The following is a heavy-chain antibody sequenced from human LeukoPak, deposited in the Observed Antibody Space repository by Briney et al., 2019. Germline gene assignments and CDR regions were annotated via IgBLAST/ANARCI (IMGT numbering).Heavy chain of an antibody. CDR3: ARDEGHYDSSGYYRKEFDY. Sequence: SETLSLTCAVYGGSFSGYYWSWIRQPPVKGLEWIGEINHSGSTNYNPSLKSRVTISVDTSKNQFSLKLSSVTAADTAVYYCARDEGHYDSSGYYRKEFDYWGQGTLVTVSS. CDR2: INHSGST. V-gene: IGHV4-34*01. D-gene: IGHD3-22*01. CDR1: GGSFSGYY. J-gene: IGHJ4*02.